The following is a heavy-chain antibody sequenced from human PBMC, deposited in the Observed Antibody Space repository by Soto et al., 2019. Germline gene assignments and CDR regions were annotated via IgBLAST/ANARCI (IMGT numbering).Heavy chain of an antibody. J-gene: IGHJ4*02. CDR2: IGTAGDT. CDR3: ARAPYGSGSHIAPYDFDY. V-gene: IGHV3-13*01. CDR1: GFTFSSYD. Sequence: EVQLVESGGGLVQPGGSLRLSCAASGFTFSSYDMHWVRQATGKGLEWVSAIGTAGDTYYPGSVKGRFTISRENAKNSFNIHMNSLRAAVTTVYYCARAPYGSGSHIAPYDFDYWGQGTLVTVSS. D-gene: IGHD3-10*01.